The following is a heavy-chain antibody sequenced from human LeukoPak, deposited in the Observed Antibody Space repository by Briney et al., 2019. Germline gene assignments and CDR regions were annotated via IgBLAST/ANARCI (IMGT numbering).Heavy chain of an antibody. CDR3: AKEVYYDTSGYYSNDF. CDR2: ISGSGGST. V-gene: IGHV3-23*01. D-gene: IGHD3-22*01. Sequence: PGGSLRLSCAASGFTFSSYAMSWVRQAPGKGLEWVSAISGSGGSTYYADSVKGRFTISRDNSKNTLYLQMNSLRAEDTAVYYCAKEVYYDTSGYYSNDFWGQGTLVSVSS. CDR1: GFTFSSYA. J-gene: IGHJ4*02.